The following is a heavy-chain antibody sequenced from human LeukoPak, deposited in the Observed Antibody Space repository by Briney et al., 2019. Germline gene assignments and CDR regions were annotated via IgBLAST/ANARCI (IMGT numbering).Heavy chain of an antibody. J-gene: IGHJ3*02. CDR1: GGSISYYY. Sequence: SETLSLTCTVSGGSISYYYWGWIRQPPGKGLEWIGYIYYSGSTNYHPSLKSRVTISVDTSKNQFSLKLSSVTAADTAVYYCARVYWNYAFDIWGQGTMVTVSS. CDR2: IYYSGST. V-gene: IGHV4-59*08. D-gene: IGHD1-7*01. CDR3: ARVYWNYAFDI.